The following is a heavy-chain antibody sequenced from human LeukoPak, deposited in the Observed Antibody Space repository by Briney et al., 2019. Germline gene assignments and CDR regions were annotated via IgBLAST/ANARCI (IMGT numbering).Heavy chain of an antibody. CDR1: GFTFSSYA. J-gene: IGHJ4*02. Sequence: PGGSLRLFCAACGFTFSSYAMSWVRQAPGKGLEWVSAISGSGGSTYYADAVKGRFTISRDNSKNTLYLQMNSLRAEDTAVYYCAKDLNQLPQHVSLDYWGQGTLVTVSS. CDR3: AKDLNQLPQHVSLDY. V-gene: IGHV3-23*01. D-gene: IGHD1-14*01. CDR2: ISGSGGST.